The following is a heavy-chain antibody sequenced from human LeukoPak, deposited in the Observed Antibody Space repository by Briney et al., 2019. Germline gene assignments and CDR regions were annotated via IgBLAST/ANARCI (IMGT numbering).Heavy chain of an antibody. V-gene: IGHV1-69*04. CDR1: GGTFSSYA. CDR2: IIPILGIA. CDR3: ARSVPAAPFDY. J-gene: IGHJ4*02. D-gene: IGHD2-2*01. Sequence: SVKVSCKAPGGTFSSYAISWVRQAPGQGLEWMGRIIPILGIANYAQKFQGRVTITADKSTSTAYMELSSLRSEDTAVYYCARSVPAAPFDYWGQGTLVTVSS.